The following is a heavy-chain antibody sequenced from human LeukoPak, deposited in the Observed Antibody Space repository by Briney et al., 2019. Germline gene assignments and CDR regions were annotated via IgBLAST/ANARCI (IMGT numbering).Heavy chain of an antibody. CDR1: GGSISSYY. Sequence: SETLSLTCTVSGGSISSYYWSWIRQPPGKGLEWIGYIYYSGSTNYNPSLKSRVTISVDTSKNQFSLKLSSVTAADTAVYYCARRVTVVRGSDAFDIWGQGTMVTVSS. CDR2: IYYSGST. V-gene: IGHV4-59*08. J-gene: IGHJ3*02. CDR3: ARRVTVVRGSDAFDI. D-gene: IGHD3-10*01.